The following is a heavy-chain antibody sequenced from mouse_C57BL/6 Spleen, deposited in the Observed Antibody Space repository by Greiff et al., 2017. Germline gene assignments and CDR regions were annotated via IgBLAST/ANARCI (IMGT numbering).Heavy chain of an antibody. CDR2: INPNNGGT. CDR1: GYTFTDYY. V-gene: IGHV1-26*01. D-gene: IGHD2-4*01. J-gene: IGHJ4*01. CDR3: ARSPRSYYDYDENAMDY. Sequence: VQLQQSGPELVKPGASVKISCKASGYTFTDYYMNWVKQSHGKSLEWIGDINPNNGGTSYNQKFKGKATLTVDKSSSTAYMELRSLTSEDSAIYYCARSPRSYYDYDENAMDYWGQGTSVTVSS.